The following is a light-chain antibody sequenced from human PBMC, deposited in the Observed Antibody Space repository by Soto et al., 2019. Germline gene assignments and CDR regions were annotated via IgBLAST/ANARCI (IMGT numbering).Light chain of an antibody. J-gene: IGKJ1*01. CDR3: HQYGSSPWT. CDR1: QSVSSSY. CDR2: GAS. Sequence: EIVLTQSPGTLSLSPGERGTLSCGASQSVSSSYLAWYQQKPGLAPRLLIYGASRRATGIPDRFSGSGSGTDFTLTFSRLEPEDFAVYYCHQYGSSPWTFGQGTKVEIK. V-gene: IGKV3D-20*01.